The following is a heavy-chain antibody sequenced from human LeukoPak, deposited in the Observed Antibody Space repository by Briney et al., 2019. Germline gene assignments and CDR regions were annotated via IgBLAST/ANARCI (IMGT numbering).Heavy chain of an antibody. CDR1: GFTFSSYG. J-gene: IGHJ4*02. CDR2: IWYDGSNK. CDR3: AKKGPSSGFYNFDS. Sequence: PGGSLRLSCVVSGFTFSSYGMHWVRQAPGKGLEWVAVIWYDGSNKYYADSVKGRFTISRDNSKNTLYLQMNSLRAEDTAVYYCAKKGPSSGFYNFDSWGQGTLVTVSS. V-gene: IGHV3-33*06. D-gene: IGHD6-19*01.